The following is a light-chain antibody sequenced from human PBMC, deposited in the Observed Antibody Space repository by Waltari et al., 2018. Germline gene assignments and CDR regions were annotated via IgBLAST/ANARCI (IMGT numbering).Light chain of an antibody. J-gene: IGKJ2*01. CDR1: QSVSSTS. V-gene: IGKV3-20*01. Sequence: EIVLTQSPGTLSLSPGDRATLPCRASQSVSSTSLAWYQQKPGQAARLLIYGASSRATGIPDRFSGSGSGTDFTLTISRLEPEDFAVYYCQQYGSSPRTFGQGTKLEIK. CDR3: QQYGSSPRT. CDR2: GAS.